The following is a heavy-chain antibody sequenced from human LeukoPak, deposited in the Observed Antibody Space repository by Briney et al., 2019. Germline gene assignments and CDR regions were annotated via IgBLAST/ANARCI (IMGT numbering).Heavy chain of an antibody. V-gene: IGHV3-23*03. CDR3: AKAQGAWYYFDS. CDR1: GFTFSSNA. CDR2: FTTGANYT. D-gene: IGHD6-13*01. Sequence: GGSLRLSCAASGFTFSSNAMSWVRQAPGKGLEWVSVFTTGANYTYYADSVKGRFTMTRDNSKNTIFLQLNNVRADDTAVYFCAKAQGAWYYFDSWGQGTLVTVSS. J-gene: IGHJ4*02.